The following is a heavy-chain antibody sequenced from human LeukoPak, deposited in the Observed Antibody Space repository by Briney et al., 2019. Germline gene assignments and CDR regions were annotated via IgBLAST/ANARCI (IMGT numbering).Heavy chain of an antibody. CDR1: GGSFSGYY. J-gene: IGHJ4*02. Sequence: SETLSLTCAVYGGSFSGYYWSWIRQPPGKGLEWIGEINHSGSTNYNPSLKSRVTISVDTSKNQFSLKLSSVTAADTAVYYCARVGPYYYDSSGPATDYWGKGTLVTVSS. V-gene: IGHV4-34*01. CDR3: ARVGPYYYDSSGPATDY. D-gene: IGHD3-22*01. CDR2: INHSGST.